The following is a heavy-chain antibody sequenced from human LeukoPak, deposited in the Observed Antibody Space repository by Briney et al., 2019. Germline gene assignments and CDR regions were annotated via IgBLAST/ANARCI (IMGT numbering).Heavy chain of an antibody. J-gene: IGHJ6*02. CDR2: IYYSGST. V-gene: IGHV4-31*03. D-gene: IGHD3-10*01. Sequence: SETLSLTCTISGGSISSSGYYWSWIRQHPGKGLEWIGYIYYSGSTDYNPSLKSRVTISVDTSDNQFSVKLSSVTAADTAVYFCAREPMVRGVRGGKNYYYYGMDVWGQGTTVTVSS. CDR3: AREPMVRGVRGGKNYYYYGMDV. CDR1: GGSISSSGYY.